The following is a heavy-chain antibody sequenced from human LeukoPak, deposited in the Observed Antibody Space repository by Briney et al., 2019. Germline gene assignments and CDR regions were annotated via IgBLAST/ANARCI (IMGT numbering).Heavy chain of an antibody. J-gene: IGHJ6*04. Sequence: PSETLSLTCTVSGGSISSYYWSWIRQPPGKGLEWIGYIYYSGSTNYNPSLKSRVTISVDTSKNQFSLKLSSVTAADTAVYYCARTTAADQGFYYYYGMDVWGKGPTVTVSS. CDR1: GGSISSYY. D-gene: IGHD6-13*01. CDR2: IYYSGST. V-gene: IGHV4-59*01. CDR3: ARTTAADQGFYYYYGMDV.